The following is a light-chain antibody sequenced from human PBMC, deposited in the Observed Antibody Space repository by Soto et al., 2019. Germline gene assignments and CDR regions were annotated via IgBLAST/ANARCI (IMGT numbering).Light chain of an antibody. Sequence: QYVFIQTPSSSGTTGQRVTISCSGSSSNLESNTVTWYQQLPGTAPKLVIYSNYDRPSGVPDRFSGSTSGTSASLVIRGLQSEDEADYYCAAWDDILNGYVFGGGTKVTAL. CDR3: AAWDDILNGYV. CDR2: SNY. V-gene: IGLV1-44*01. J-gene: IGLJ1*01. CDR1: SSNLESNT.